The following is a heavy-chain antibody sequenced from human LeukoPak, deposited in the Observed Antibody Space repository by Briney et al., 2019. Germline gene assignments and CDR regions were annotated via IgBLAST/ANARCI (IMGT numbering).Heavy chain of an antibody. CDR3: AKGKNTGSYLSHVDY. CDR2: ISWDGGST. V-gene: IGHV3-43*01. D-gene: IGHD3-10*01. CDR1: GFIFDTHD. Sequence: PGGSLRLSCGASGFIFDTHDMHWVRHAPGKGLEWVSLISWDGGSTYYADSVKGRFTISRDNSKNSLYPQMNSLRTEDTALYYCAKGKNTGSYLSHVDYWGQGTLVTVSS. J-gene: IGHJ4*02.